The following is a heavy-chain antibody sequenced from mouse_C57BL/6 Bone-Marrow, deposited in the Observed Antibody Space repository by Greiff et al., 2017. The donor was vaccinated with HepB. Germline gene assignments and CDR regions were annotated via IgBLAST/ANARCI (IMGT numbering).Heavy chain of an antibody. CDR3: AREGFYDGYYRFAY. J-gene: IGHJ3*01. V-gene: IGHV1-19*01. CDR1: GYTFTDYY. Sequence: VQLQQSGPVLVKPGASVKMSCKASGYTFTDYYMNWVKQSHGKSLEWIGVINPYNGGTSYNQKFKGKATLTVDKSSSTAYMELNSLTSEDSAVYYCAREGFYDGYYRFAYWGQGTLVTVSA. CDR2: INPYNGGT. D-gene: IGHD2-3*01.